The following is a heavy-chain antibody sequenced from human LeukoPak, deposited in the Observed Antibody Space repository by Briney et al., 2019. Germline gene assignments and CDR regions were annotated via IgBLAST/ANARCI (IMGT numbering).Heavy chain of an antibody. J-gene: IGHJ4*02. V-gene: IGHV3-23*01. CDR3: AKGRSSSWRPFDY. D-gene: IGHD6-13*01. Sequence: GGSLRLSCADSGFTFSSYAMSWVRQAPGKGLEWVSAISGSGGSTHYADSVKGRFTISRDNSKNTLFMQMNSLRAEDTAVYYCAKGRSSSWRPFDYWGQGTLVTVSS. CDR2: ISGSGGST. CDR1: GFTFSSYA.